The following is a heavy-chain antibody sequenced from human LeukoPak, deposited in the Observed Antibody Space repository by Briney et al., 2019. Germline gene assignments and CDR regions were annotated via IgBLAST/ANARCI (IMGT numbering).Heavy chain of an antibody. CDR1: GGTFSSYA. J-gene: IGHJ6*03. D-gene: IGHD3-10*01. CDR2: IIPIFGTA. V-gene: IGHV1-69*13. CDR3: ARDRITMVRGVLTPPGYYMDV. Sequence: ASVKVSCKASGGTFSSYAISWVRQAPGRGLEWMGGIIPIFGTANYAQKFQGRVTITADESTSTAYMELSSLRSEDTAVYYCARDRITMVRGVLTPPGYYMDVWGKGTTVTISS.